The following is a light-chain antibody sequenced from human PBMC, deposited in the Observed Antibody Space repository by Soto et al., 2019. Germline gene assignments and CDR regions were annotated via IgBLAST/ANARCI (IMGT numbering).Light chain of an antibody. V-gene: IGKV3-20*01. Sequence: EIGLTQSPGTLSLCPGERATLSCRASQSVSNNYLAWYQQKPGQAPRLLIYGASNRATGIPDRFSGSGSGTDFTLTISRLEPEDFAVYFCQQYGTSPRTFAQGTKVDIK. CDR3: QQYGTSPRT. J-gene: IGKJ1*01. CDR2: GAS. CDR1: QSVSNNY.